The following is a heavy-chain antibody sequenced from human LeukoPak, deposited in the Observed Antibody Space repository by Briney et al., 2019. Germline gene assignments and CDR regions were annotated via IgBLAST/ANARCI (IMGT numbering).Heavy chain of an antibody. CDR3: ATNYQPLNPFDY. D-gene: IGHD2-2*01. J-gene: IGHJ4*02. V-gene: IGHV1-2*02. CDR2: INPNSGGT. CDR1: GYTFTGYY. Sequence: GASVKVSCKASGYTFTGYYMHWVRQAPGQGLEWMGWINPNSGGTIYAQKFQGRVTMTEDTSTDTAYMELSSLRSEDTAVYYCATNYQPLNPFDYWGQGTLVTVSS.